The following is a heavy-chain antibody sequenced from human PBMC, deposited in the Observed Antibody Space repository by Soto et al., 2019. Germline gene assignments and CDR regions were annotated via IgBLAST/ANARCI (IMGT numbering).Heavy chain of an antibody. J-gene: IGHJ6*02. CDR1: GVPITTGGYY. CDR2: IYHTGRT. D-gene: IGHD2-2*02. Sequence: SETLSLTCNVSGVPITTGGYYWSWIRQHPGKGLEWMGYIYHTGRTYYNPSLKSQSTISIDTSKNQFSLTLSSVTGADTPMYYCARAGSSMGYYTYYGFDVWGQGTSVTVSS. V-gene: IGHV4-31*01. CDR3: ARAGSSMGYYTYYGFDV.